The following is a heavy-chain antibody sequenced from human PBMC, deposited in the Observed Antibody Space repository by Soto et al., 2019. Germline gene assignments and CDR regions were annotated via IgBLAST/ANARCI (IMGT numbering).Heavy chain of an antibody. D-gene: IGHD2-2*01. CDR1: GYTFTSYG. Sequence: QVQLVQSGAEVKKPGASVKVSYKASGYTFTSYGISWVRQAPGQGLEWMGWISAYNGNTNYAQKLQGRVTMTTDTSSSTAYMELRSLRSDDTAVYYCARPKFVVVPAATGPGDYYYYMDVWGKGTTVTVSS. J-gene: IGHJ6*03. CDR3: ARPKFVVVPAATGPGDYYYYMDV. CDR2: ISAYNGNT. V-gene: IGHV1-18*01.